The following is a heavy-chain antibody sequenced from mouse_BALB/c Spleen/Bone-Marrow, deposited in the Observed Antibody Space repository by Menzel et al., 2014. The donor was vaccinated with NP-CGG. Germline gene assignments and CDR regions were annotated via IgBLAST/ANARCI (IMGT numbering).Heavy chain of an antibody. Sequence: VQLQQSGPELEKPGASVKISCKASGYSFTGYNMNWVKQSDGRSLEWIGNIDPYYGGTSYNQKFRGKATLTVDKSSSTAYMQLTSLISEDSAVYYCARNHFGSNSLGYWGQGTLVTVSA. J-gene: IGHJ3*01. D-gene: IGHD1-1*01. CDR1: GYSFTGYN. CDR3: ARNHFGSNSLGY. CDR2: IDPYYGGT. V-gene: IGHV1S135*01.